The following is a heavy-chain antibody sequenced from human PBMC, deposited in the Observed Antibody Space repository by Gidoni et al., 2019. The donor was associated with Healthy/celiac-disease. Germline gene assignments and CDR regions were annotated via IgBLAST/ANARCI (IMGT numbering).Heavy chain of an antibody. CDR2: IYHSGST. V-gene: IGHV4-4*02. D-gene: IGHD2-2*02. J-gene: IGHJ6*02. CDR3: ARVHCSSTSCYSGYYYYYYGMDV. Sequence: HVQLRESAPRLVTPSGTLSLTYAIRGGSNCRCHWWRWARQPQGKGLEWIGEIYHSGSTNYNPSLKSRVTISVDKSKNQFALKLSSVTAADTAVYYCARVHCSSTSCYSGYYYYYYGMDVWGQGTTVTVSS. CDR1: GGSNCRCHW.